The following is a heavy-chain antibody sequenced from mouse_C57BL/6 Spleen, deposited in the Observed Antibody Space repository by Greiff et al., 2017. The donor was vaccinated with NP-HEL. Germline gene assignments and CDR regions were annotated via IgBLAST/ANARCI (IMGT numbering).Heavy chain of an antibody. CDR3: ARDGSNSYAMDY. CDR2: INPNNGGT. Sequence: VQLQQSGPELVKPGASVKISCKASGYTFTDYYMNWVKQSHGKSLEWIGDINPNNGGTSYNQKFKVKATLTVDKSSSTAYMELRSLTSEDSAVYYCARDGSNSYAMDYWGQGTSVTVSS. J-gene: IGHJ4*01. V-gene: IGHV1-26*01. CDR1: GYTFTDYY. D-gene: IGHD2-5*01.